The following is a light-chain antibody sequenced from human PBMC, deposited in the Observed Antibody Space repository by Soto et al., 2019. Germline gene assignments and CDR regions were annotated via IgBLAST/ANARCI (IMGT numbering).Light chain of an antibody. CDR3: CSYAGSSTFLV. CDR1: SSDVGSYNL. J-gene: IGLJ2*01. Sequence: QSALTQPASVSGSPVHSITISCTGTSSDVGSYNLVSWYQQHPGKAPKLMIYEVSKRPSGVSNRFSGSKSGNTASLTISGLQAEDEADYYCCSYAGSSTFLVFGGGTKLTVL. CDR2: EVS. V-gene: IGLV2-23*02.